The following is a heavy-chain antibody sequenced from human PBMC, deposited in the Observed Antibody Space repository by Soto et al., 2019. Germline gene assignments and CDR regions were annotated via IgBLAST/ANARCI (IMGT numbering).Heavy chain of an antibody. CDR1: GFTFSSYW. V-gene: IGHV3-74*01. Sequence: EVQLVESGGGLVQPGGSLRVSCAASGFTFSSYWMHWVRQAPGKGLVWVSRINSDGSSTSYADSVKGRFTISRDNAKNTLYLQMNRLRAEDTAIYYCASRGAVAGLHYWGQGTLVTVSS. CDR2: INSDGSST. D-gene: IGHD6-19*01. CDR3: ASRGAVAGLHY. J-gene: IGHJ4*02.